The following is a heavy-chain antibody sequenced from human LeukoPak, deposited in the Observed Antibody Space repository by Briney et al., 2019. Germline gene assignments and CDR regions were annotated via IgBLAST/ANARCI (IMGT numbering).Heavy chain of an antibody. Sequence: SVKVSCKASGFTFTSSAVQWVRQARGQRLEWIGWIVVGSGNTNYAQKFQERVTITRDMSTSTAYMELSSLKSEDTAVYYCAAAYCGGDCFYYYYYGMDVWGQGTTVTVSS. D-gene: IGHD2-21*02. CDR3: AAAYCGGDCFYYYYYGMDV. V-gene: IGHV1-58*01. CDR2: IVVGSGNT. CDR1: GFTFTSSA. J-gene: IGHJ6*02.